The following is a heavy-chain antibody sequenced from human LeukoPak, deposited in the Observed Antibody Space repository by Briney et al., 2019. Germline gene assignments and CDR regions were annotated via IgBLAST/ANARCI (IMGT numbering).Heavy chain of an antibody. V-gene: IGHV3-49*03. CDR3: TRDQVTMVRGVLFDY. Sequence: GGSLRLSCTASGFTFGDYAMSWFRQAPGKGLEWVGFIRSKAYGGTTEYAASVKGRFTISRDESKSIAYLQMNSLKTEDTAVYYCTRDQVTMVRGVLFDYWGQGTLVTVSS. CDR2: IRSKAYGGTT. J-gene: IGHJ4*02. D-gene: IGHD3-10*01. CDR1: GFTFGDYA.